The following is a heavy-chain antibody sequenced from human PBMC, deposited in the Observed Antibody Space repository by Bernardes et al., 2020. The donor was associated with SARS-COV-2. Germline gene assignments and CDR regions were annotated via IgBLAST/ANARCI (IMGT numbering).Heavy chain of an antibody. J-gene: IGHJ3*01. CDR3: TRGRHCINGVCQNFACDV. CDR1: VSTFGDYA. V-gene: IGHV3-13*04. D-gene: IGHD2-8*01. CDR2: IATGGET. Sequence: GGSLRPSCTASVSTFGDYAMHWVRQATGKGLEWVSAIATGGETYYSVSVRGRFSISRENARNSLYLQMNNLTPGDTAVYYCTRGRHCINGVCQNFACDVWGHGTMVTVSS.